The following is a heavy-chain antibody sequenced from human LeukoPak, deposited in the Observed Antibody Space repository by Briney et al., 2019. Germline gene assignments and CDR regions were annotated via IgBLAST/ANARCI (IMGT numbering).Heavy chain of an antibody. V-gene: IGHV1-69*01. CDR1: GGTFSSYA. J-gene: IGHJ6*04. CDR3: ARGALRIAAVDYYYYGMDV. D-gene: IGHD6-13*01. CDR2: IIHIFGTA. Sequence: SVKVSCKASGGTFSSYATSWVRQAPGQGLEWMGGIIHIFGTANYAQKFQGRVTITADESTSTAYMELSSLRSEDTAVYYCARGALRIAAVDYYYYGMDVWGKGTTVTVSS.